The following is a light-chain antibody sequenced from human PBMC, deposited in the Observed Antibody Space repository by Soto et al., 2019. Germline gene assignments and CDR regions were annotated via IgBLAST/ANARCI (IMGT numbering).Light chain of an antibody. J-gene: IGKJ4*01. V-gene: IGKV3-15*01. CDR1: QSVSGN. CDR3: QQYNNWPPLT. Sequence: EILMTQSPATLSVSPGERATLSCRASQSVSGNLAWYQQKPGHAPRLLIYGASTRATGIPARFSGSGSGKECTLTISSLQAEDFAVYYCQQYNNWPPLTFGGGNKVEIK. CDR2: GAS.